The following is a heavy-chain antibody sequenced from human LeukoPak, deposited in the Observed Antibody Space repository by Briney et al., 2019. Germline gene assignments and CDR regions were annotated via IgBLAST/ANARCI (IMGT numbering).Heavy chain of an antibody. CDR2: IIPIFGTA. CDR3: ARDRWLRFFYFDY. V-gene: IGHV1-69*06. D-gene: IGHD5-24*01. J-gene: IGHJ4*02. CDR1: GGTFSSYA. Sequence: SVKVSCKASGGTFSSYAISWVRQAPGQGLEWMGGIIPIFGTANYAQKFQGRVTITADKSTSTAYMELSSLRSEDAAVYYCARDRWLRFFYFDYWGQGTLVTVSS.